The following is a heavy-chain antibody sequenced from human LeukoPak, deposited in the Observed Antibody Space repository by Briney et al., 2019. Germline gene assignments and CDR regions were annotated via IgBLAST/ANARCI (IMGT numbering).Heavy chain of an antibody. CDR2: SINKAKSYTT. CDR3: VRVGSVSGSDYLDY. CDR1: GFTFSDHF. Sequence: GGSLRLSCAVSGFTFSDHFLDWVRQAPGKGLEWVGRSINKAKSYTTEYAASVKGRFTISRDDSKNSLYLQMNSLETEDTAVYYCVRVGSVSGSDYLDYWGQGTLVTVSS. J-gene: IGHJ4*02. D-gene: IGHD6-19*01. V-gene: IGHV3-72*01.